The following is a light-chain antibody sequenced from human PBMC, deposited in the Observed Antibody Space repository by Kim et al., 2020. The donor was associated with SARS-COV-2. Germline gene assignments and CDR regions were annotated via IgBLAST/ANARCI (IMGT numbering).Light chain of an antibody. CDR3: QKYDNWPIT. CDR1: QSVSSY. CDR2: GVS. Sequence: VSPGESATLSCRASQSVSSYLAWYQQKPGQAPRLLIYGVSTRATGIPARFSGSGSGTEFTLTINSLQSEDFAVYYCQKYDNWPITFGQGTRLQIK. J-gene: IGKJ5*01. V-gene: IGKV3-15*01.